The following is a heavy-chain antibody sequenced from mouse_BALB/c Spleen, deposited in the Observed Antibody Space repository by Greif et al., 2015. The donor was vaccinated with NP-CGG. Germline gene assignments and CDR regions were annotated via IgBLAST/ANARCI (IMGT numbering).Heavy chain of an antibody. Sequence: EVKLMESGGGLVKPGGSLKLSCAASGFTFSSYTMSWVRQTPEKRLEWVATISSGGGNTYYPDSVKGRFTISRDNAKNNLYLQMSRLRSEDTALYYCARSPSYFGISLAWFAYWGQGTLVTVSA. D-gene: IGHD1-1*01. CDR2: ISSGGGNT. J-gene: IGHJ3*01. CDR3: ARSPSYFGISLAWFAY. V-gene: IGHV5-9*03. CDR1: GFTFSSYT.